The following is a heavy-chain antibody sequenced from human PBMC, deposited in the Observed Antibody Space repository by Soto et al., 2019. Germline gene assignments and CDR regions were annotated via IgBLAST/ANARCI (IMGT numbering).Heavy chain of an antibody. D-gene: IGHD4-17*01. CDR3: ARPDYGEYYYFDY. V-gene: IGHV3-33*01. CDR2: RWYDGSNK. J-gene: IGHJ4*02. CDR1: GFTLRSSG. Sequence: XXSLRLSCAASGFTLRSSGMHWVRQAPGKGLEWVAVRWYDGSNKYYADSVKGRFTISRDNSKNTLYLQMNSLRAEDTAVYYCARPDYGEYYYFDYWGQGTLVTVSS.